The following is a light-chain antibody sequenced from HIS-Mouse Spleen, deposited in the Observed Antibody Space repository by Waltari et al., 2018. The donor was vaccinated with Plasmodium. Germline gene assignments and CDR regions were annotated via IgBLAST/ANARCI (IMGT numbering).Light chain of an antibody. CDR1: SSDVGGYNY. CDR2: DVS. Sequence: QSALTQPASVSGSPGQSITISCTGTSSDVGGYNYVSWYQQHPGKAPKLMIYDVSNRPSGVSNRFSGSKAGNTASLTSSGLRAEDEADYYCSSYTSSSTRVFGTGTKVTVL. CDR3: SSYTSSSTRV. V-gene: IGLV2-14*03. J-gene: IGLJ1*01.